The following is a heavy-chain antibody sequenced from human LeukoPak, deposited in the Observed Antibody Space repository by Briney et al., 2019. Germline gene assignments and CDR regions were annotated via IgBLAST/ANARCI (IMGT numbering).Heavy chain of an antibody. D-gene: IGHD3-22*01. J-gene: IGHJ4*02. CDR1: GYTFNRYG. Sequence: ASVKVSCKASGYTFNRYGISWVRQAPGQGLEWMGWISAYNGNTNYAQKFQGRVTMTTDTSTSTAYMELRSLRSGDTAVYYCARAAAYYDSSDYYLYWGQGTLVTVSS. CDR3: ARAAAYYDSSDYYLY. CDR2: ISAYNGNT. V-gene: IGHV1-18*01.